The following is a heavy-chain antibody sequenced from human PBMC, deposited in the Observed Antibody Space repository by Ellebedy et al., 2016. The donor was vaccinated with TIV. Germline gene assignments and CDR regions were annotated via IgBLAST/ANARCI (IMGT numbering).Heavy chain of an antibody. CDR1: GYTFTNYG. Sequence: AASVKVSCNASGYTFTNYGVSWVRQAPGQWLAWVGWISAYNGNTNYAQELQDRVPMTNYTSTNTAYMALRRLTSDDTAVYFCSRLPVVDFTAFPYEEYWGQGTLVTVSS. V-gene: IGHV1-18*01. J-gene: IGHJ4*02. D-gene: IGHD2-21*02. CDR3: SRLPVVDFTAFPYEEY. CDR2: ISAYNGNT.